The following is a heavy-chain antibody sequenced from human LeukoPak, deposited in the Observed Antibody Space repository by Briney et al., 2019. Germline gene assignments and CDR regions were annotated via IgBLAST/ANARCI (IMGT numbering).Heavy chain of an antibody. CDR2: FDPDDVVT. V-gene: IGHV1-24*01. D-gene: IGHD3-10*01. CDR1: ESTLTELS. CDR3: VASGSYYTN. J-gene: IGHJ4*02. Sequence: ASVRLSCKASESTLTELSMHWVRQAAGKGPEWRGGFDPDDVVTIYAQKFQGRVTMTEDTSTDTAYMELSSLRCDDTAVYYCVASGSYYTNWGQGTLVTVSS.